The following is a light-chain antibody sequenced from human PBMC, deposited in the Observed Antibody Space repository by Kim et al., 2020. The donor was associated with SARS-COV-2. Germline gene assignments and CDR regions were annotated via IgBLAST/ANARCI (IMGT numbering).Light chain of an antibody. Sequence: LSPGERATLSCRASQSVSSNYLAWYQQKPGQAPRLLIYGASSRATGIPDRFDGSGSGTDFTLTISRLEPEDFAVYYCQQYGNSRTFGQGTKVDIK. CDR3: QQYGNSRT. V-gene: IGKV3-20*01. CDR2: GAS. J-gene: IGKJ1*01. CDR1: QSVSSNY.